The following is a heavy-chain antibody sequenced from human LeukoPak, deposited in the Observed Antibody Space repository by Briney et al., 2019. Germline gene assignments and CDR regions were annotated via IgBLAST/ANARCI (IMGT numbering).Heavy chain of an antibody. CDR1: GFTFDDYA. CDR3: AKDKRSGRYYYYYGMDV. Sequence: GRSLRLSCAASGFTFDDYAMHWVRQAPGKGLEWVSGISWNSGSIGYADSVKGRFTISRDNAKNSLYPQMNSLRAEDTALYYCAKDKRSGRYYYYYGMDVWGQGTTVTVSS. CDR2: ISWNSGSI. D-gene: IGHD3-3*01. V-gene: IGHV3-9*01. J-gene: IGHJ6*02.